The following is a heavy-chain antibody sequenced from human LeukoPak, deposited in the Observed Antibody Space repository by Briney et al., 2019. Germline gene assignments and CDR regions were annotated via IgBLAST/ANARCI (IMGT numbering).Heavy chain of an antibody. J-gene: IGHJ4*02. Sequence: SETLSLTCTVSGGSISSYYWSWVRQPPGKGLEWIGYTYYSGNTNCNPSLKSRVTISVDTSKNQFSLKVSSVTAADTAVYYCARVFHDSSGYPFDYWGQGTLVTVSS. CDR2: TYYSGNT. CDR1: GGSISSYY. V-gene: IGHV4-59*01. D-gene: IGHD3-22*01. CDR3: ARVFHDSSGYPFDY.